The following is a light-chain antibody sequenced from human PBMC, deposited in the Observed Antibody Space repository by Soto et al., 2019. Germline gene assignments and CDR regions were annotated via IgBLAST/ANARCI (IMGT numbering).Light chain of an antibody. CDR2: EGS. J-gene: IGLJ1*01. CDR1: SSDIGGFGL. Sequence: QSALAQPASVSGSPGQSITISCTGSSSDIGGFGLVSWYRHHPGEAPKLIIFEGSKRPSGVSSRVSGSKSGNTASLTISGLQAEDEDDYYCCAYAGGDHLFVFGAGTKLTVL. V-gene: IGLV2-23*01. CDR3: CAYAGGDHLFV.